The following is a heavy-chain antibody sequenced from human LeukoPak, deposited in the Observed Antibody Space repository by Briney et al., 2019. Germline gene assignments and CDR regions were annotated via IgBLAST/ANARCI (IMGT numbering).Heavy chain of an antibody. D-gene: IGHD5-12*01. J-gene: IGHJ4*02. V-gene: IGHV3-30*14. CDR1: GFTFSRNA. CDR3: AREGRGYSGYVSDY. CDR2: ISYDGSDK. Sequence: GGSLRLSCVASGFTFSRNAMHWVRQAPGKGPEWVAIISYDGSDKYYADSVKGRFTISRDNSKNTLYLQMNSLRAEDTAVYYCAREGRGYSGYVSDYWGQGTLVTVSS.